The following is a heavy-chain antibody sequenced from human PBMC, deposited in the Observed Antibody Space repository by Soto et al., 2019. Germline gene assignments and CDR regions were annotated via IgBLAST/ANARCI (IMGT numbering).Heavy chain of an antibody. V-gene: IGHV5-51*01. CDR2: IYPGDSDT. Sequence: PGECLKICCKVSGYIFTNYWIAWVRQMPGKGLEWMGIIYPGDSDTRYSPSFQGQVTIFADKASSSAYLQWSSLKASDSAMYYCARPGTSGSAVRYYYSNGLDVWGQGTTVTVSS. CDR3: ARPGTSGSAVRYYYSNGLDV. J-gene: IGHJ6*02. D-gene: IGHD3-10*01. CDR1: GYIFTNYW.